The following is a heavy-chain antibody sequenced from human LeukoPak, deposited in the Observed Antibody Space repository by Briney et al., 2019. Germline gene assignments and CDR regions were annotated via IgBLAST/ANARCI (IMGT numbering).Heavy chain of an antibody. Sequence: GGSLRLSCAASGFTFSDYYMSWIRQAPGKGLEWVSYISGGGSTIYYADSVKGRFTISRDNAKNSLYLQMNSLRAEDTAVYYCARDLARVVVSALDVWGKGTTVTVSS. CDR2: ISGGGSTI. CDR3: ARDLARVVVSALDV. J-gene: IGHJ6*04. D-gene: IGHD3-22*01. V-gene: IGHV3-11*04. CDR1: GFTFSDYY.